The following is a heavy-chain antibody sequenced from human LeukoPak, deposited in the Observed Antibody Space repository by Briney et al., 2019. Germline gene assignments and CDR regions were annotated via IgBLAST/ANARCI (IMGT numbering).Heavy chain of an antibody. CDR3: ARERYRTRWLQSGTEGY. V-gene: IGHV3-11*01. CDR2: ISSSGSTI. J-gene: IGHJ4*02. Sequence: GGSLRLSCAASGFTFSDYYMSWIRQAPGKGLEWVSYISSSGSTIYYADSVKGRFTISRDNAKNSLYLQMNSLRAEDTAVYYCARERYRTRWLQSGTEGYWGQGTLVTVSS. D-gene: IGHD5-24*01. CDR1: GFTFSDYY.